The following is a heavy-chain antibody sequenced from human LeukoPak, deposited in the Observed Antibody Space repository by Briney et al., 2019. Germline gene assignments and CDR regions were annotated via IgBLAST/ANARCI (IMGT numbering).Heavy chain of an antibody. Sequence: SETLSLTCTVSGYSISSGYYWGWIRPPPGKGLEWIGSIYHSGSTYYNPSLKSRVTISVDTSKNQFSLKLSSVTAADTAVYYCASQHDFDPPTYWGQGTLVTVSS. V-gene: IGHV4-38-2*02. CDR1: GYSISSGYY. D-gene: IGHD3-9*01. CDR3: ASQHDFDPPTY. J-gene: IGHJ4*02. CDR2: IYHSGST.